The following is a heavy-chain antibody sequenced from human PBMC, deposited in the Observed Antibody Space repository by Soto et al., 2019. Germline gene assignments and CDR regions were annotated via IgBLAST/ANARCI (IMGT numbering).Heavy chain of an antibody. CDR3: ATRELGGRQQLVGDAFDF. J-gene: IGHJ3*01. D-gene: IGHD6-13*01. CDR1: GGTFDSYS. CDR2: VAPIFDFS. V-gene: IGHV1-69*02. Sequence: QVQLVQSGAEVKKPGSSLRVSCRASGGTFDSYSISWVRQAPGQGLEWLGKVAPIFDFSRYAPKFQGRVTITADQSACSAYMGLIGLISQDTAGYYCATRELGGRQQLVGDAFDFWGQGTKVTVSS.